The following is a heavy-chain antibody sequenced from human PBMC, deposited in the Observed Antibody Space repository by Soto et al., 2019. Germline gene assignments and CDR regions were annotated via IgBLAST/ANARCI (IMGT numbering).Heavy chain of an antibody. Sequence: QMQLVESGGGVVQPGRSLRLSCAASGFTFRSYGIHWVRQAPGKGLEWVALIWFDGSKKYYVDSVKGRFAVSRDNSKNTLYLQMNSLRVEDTAVYYCARDRLVPYGYGMAVWGQGTTVSDSS. J-gene: IGHJ6*02. CDR1: GFTFRSYG. CDR3: ARDRLVPYGYGMAV. V-gene: IGHV3-33*01. D-gene: IGHD2-2*01. CDR2: IWFDGSKK.